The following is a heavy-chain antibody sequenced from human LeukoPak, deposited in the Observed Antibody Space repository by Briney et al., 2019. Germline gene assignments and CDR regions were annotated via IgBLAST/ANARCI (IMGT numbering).Heavy chain of an antibody. CDR3: ARGIRSSLDY. CDR1: GFTFSGYR. J-gene: IGHJ4*02. CDR2: INGDGSST. Sequence: GGSLRLSCAASGFTFSGYRMHWVRQAPGKGLVWVSAINGDGSSTSYADSVKGRFTISRDNAKNTLYLQMNSLRADDTAVYYCARGIRSSLDYWGQGTLVTVSS. V-gene: IGHV3-74*01. D-gene: IGHD1-14*01.